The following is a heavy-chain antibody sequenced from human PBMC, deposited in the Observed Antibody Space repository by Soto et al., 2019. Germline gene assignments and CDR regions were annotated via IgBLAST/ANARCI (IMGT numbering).Heavy chain of an antibody. D-gene: IGHD4-17*01. CDR3: AYGAYDY. J-gene: IGHJ4*02. Sequence: SLRRSCAASGFTFSSYVRHWVRQAPGKGLEGVAVIWYEGSNKYYADSVKGRFTISRANSKNTLYLQMNSLSAEDPAVYYCAYGAYDYWGQGTLVTVSS. CDR1: GFTFSSYV. V-gene: IGHV3-33*01. CDR2: IWYEGSNK.